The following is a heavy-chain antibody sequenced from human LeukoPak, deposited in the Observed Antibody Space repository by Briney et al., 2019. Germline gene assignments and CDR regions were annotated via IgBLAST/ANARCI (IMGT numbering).Heavy chain of an antibody. Sequence: TLSLTCTVSGGSISSGGYYWSWIRQHPGKGLEWIGYIYYSGSTYYNPSLKSRVTISVDTSKNQFSLKLSSVTAADTAVYYCARYQLLYLFDYWGQGTLVTVSS. V-gene: IGHV4-31*03. J-gene: IGHJ4*02. CDR2: IYYSGST. CDR1: GGSISSGGYY. D-gene: IGHD2-2*02. CDR3: ARYQLLYLFDY.